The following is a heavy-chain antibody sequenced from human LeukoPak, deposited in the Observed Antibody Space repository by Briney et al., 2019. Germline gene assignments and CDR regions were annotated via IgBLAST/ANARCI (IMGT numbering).Heavy chain of an antibody. CDR2: ISSSGSTI. V-gene: IGHV3-48*03. D-gene: IGHD3-9*01. CDR3: ASVLRYFDWLLSRGNYYFDY. Sequence: GGSLRLSCAASGFTFSSYWMSWVRQAPGKGLEWVSYISSSGSTIYYADSVKGRFTISRDNAKNSLYLQMNSLRAEDTAVYYCASVLRYFDWLLSRGNYYFDYWGQGTLVTVSS. J-gene: IGHJ4*02. CDR1: GFTFSSYW.